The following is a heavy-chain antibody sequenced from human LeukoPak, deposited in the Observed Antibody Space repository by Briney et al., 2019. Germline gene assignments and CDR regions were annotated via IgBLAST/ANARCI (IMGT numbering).Heavy chain of an antibody. CDR1: GFTFSSYA. CDR3: AKESVVVVAATLVTGFDY. D-gene: IGHD2-15*01. J-gene: IGHJ4*02. Sequence: GGSLRLSCAASGFTFSSYAMSWVRQAPGKGLEWVSAISGSGGSTYYADSVKGRFTICIDNSKNTLYLQMNRLRAEDTAVYYCAKESVVVVAATLVTGFDYWGQGTLVTVSS. V-gene: IGHV3-23*01. CDR2: ISGSGGST.